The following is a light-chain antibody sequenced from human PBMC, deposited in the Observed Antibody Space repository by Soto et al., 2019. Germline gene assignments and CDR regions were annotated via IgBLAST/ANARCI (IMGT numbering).Light chain of an antibody. Sequence: EIVLTQSPGTLSLSPGERATLSCRSSQSVSSSYLAWYQQKPGQAPRVLIYGASKRATGIPDRFSGSGSGTDFTLTISRLEPEDFAVYYCQQYGSSPPITFGQGTRLEIK. CDR3: QQYGSSPPIT. J-gene: IGKJ5*01. CDR1: QSVSSSY. V-gene: IGKV3-20*01. CDR2: GAS.